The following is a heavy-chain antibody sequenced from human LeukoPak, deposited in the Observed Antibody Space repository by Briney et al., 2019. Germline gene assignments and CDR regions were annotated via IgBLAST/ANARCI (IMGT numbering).Heavy chain of an antibody. V-gene: IGHV4-59*01. CDR3: ARGRVRRDYYGSGSYPRAWFDP. Sequence: SETLSLTCTVSGGSISSYYWSWIRQPPGKGLEWIGYNYYSGSTNYNPSLKSRVTISVDTSKNQFSLKLSSVTAADTAVYYCARGRVRRDYYGSGSYPRAWFDPWGQGTLVTVSS. J-gene: IGHJ5*02. D-gene: IGHD3-10*01. CDR2: NYYSGST. CDR1: GGSISSYY.